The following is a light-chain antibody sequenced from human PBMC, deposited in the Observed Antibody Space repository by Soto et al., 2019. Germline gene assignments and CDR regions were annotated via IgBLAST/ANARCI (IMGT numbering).Light chain of an antibody. CDR1: QSFDNN. Sequence: DIVMTQSPAILSLSPGERVTLSCWASQSFDNNLVWYQQRAGQSPRLLIYASSVRANDITARFSGSGSGTEFTLTISSLQPEDFAMYYCQQYNDWPWTFGQGTKVDIK. CDR2: ASS. V-gene: IGKV3D-15*01. J-gene: IGKJ1*01. CDR3: QQYNDWPWT.